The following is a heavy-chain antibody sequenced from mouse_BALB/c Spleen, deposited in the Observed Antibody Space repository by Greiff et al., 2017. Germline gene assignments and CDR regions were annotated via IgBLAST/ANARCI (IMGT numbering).Heavy chain of an antibody. CDR2: INPSSGYT. J-gene: IGHJ2*01. V-gene: IGHV1-4*01. D-gene: IGHD2-1*01. CDR1: GYTFTSYT. Sequence: VQLQQSGAELARPGASVKMSCKASGYTFTSYTMHWVKQRPGQGLEWIGYINPSSGYTNYNQKFKDKVTLTADKSSSTAYMQLSSLTSEDSAVYYCARWNGNSYYFDYWGQGTTLTVSS. CDR3: ARWNGNSYYFDY.